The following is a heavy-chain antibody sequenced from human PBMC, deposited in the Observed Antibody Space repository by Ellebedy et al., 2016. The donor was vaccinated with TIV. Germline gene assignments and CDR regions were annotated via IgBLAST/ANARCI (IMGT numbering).Heavy chain of an antibody. Sequence: MPGGSLRLSCSVSGASVTSYYWSWIRQAPGKGLEWIGWIYYSGSSHYNPSLKSRVTISVDTYKNQFSLNLSSVSAADTAVYYCVRVVPGGASFDSWGQGTLVTVSS. CDR2: IYYSGSS. CDR1: GASVTSYY. CDR3: VRVVPGGASFDS. D-gene: IGHD2-8*02. V-gene: IGHV4-59*02. J-gene: IGHJ4*02.